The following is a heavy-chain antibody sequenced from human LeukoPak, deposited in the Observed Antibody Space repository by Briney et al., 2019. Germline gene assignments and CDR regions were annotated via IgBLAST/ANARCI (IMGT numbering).Heavy chain of an antibody. CDR1: GGSISSSSYY. V-gene: IGHV4-39*01. CDR3: ARSITMIVVVTTSYFDY. CDR2: IYYSGST. J-gene: IGHJ4*02. D-gene: IGHD3-22*01. Sequence: SETLSLTCTVSGGSISSSSYYWGWIRQPPGKGLEWIGSIYYSGSTYYNPSLKSRVTISVDTSKNQFSLKLSSVTAADTAVYYCARSITMIVVVTTSYFDYWGQGTLVTVSP.